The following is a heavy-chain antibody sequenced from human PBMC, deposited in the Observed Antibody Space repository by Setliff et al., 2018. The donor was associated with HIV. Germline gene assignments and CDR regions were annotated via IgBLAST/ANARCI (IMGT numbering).Heavy chain of an antibody. CDR2: FIPMFGIT. D-gene: IGHD6-6*01. CDR1: GGTLSTSA. Sequence: RASVKVSCKASGGTLSTSAIGWLRQAPGQGLEWMGGFIPMFGITQYAPKFQGSVTITADESTSTVYMELNSLRSEDTAVYYCARQKASEYSSSFWFDPWGQGTLVTSPQ. J-gene: IGHJ5*02. V-gene: IGHV1-69*13. CDR3: ARQKASEYSSSFWFDP.